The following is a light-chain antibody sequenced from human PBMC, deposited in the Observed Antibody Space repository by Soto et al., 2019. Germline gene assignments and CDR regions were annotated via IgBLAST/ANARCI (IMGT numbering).Light chain of an antibody. CDR1: DSNIGSNY. CDR3: GTWDSSLSAVV. CDR2: DSN. V-gene: IGLV1-51*01. J-gene: IGLJ2*01. Sequence: QSVLTQPPSVSAAPGQKVTISCSGSDSNIGSNYVCWYRQLPGTAPKLLIYDSNKRPSGIPDRFSGSESGTSATLGITGLQTGDEADYYCGTWDSSLSAVVFGGGTKLTVL.